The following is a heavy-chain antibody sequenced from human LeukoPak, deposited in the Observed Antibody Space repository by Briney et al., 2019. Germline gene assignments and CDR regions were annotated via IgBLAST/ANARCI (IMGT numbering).Heavy chain of an antibody. CDR1: GFTFSNAW. CDR3: TTDRPDY. J-gene: IGHJ4*02. Sequence: GGSLRLSCAASGFTFSNAWMSWVRQAPGKGLEWVGRIKSKTDGGKTDYAAPVKGRFTISTDDSKNTLYLQMNSLKTEDTAVYYCTTDRPDYWGQGTLVTVSS. CDR2: IKSKTDGGKT. V-gene: IGHV3-15*01.